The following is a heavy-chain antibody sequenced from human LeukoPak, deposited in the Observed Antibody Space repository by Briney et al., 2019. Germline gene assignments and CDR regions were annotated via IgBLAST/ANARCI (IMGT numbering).Heavy chain of an antibody. CDR2: ISSNSSYI. V-gene: IGHV3-21*01. CDR1: GFTFSSYS. D-gene: IGHD1-26*01. CDR3: ARKRAGSNFDY. Sequence: GGALRLSCAASGFTFSSYSMNWVRQAPGKGLEWVSSISSNSSYIYYADSVKGRFTISRDNAKNSLYLQMNSLRAEDTAVYYCARKRAGSNFDYWGQGTLVTVSS. J-gene: IGHJ4*02.